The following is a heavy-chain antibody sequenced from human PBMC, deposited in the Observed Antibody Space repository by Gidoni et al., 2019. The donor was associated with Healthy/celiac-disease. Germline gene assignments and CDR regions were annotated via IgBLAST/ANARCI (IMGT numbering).Heavy chain of an antibody. CDR3: ASSDASGWKGGNY. J-gene: IGHJ4*02. D-gene: IGHD6-19*01. CDR1: GGSISSSSYY. CDR2: VFYSGNT. V-gene: IGHV4-39*02. Sequence: QLQLQESGPGLVKPSETLSLTCTVSGGSISSSSYYWGWTRQPPGKGLEWIGAVFYSGNTYYNLTLKSRVTIFVDTSKNHFSLQLTSVTAADTAVYYCASSDASGWKGGNYWGQGTLVTVSS.